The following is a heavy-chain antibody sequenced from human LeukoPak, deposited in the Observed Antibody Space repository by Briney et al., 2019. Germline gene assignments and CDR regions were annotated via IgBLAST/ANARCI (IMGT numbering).Heavy chain of an antibody. V-gene: IGHV4-34*01. J-gene: IGHJ5*02. CDR3: ARDSSIAARSWFDA. Sequence: SETLSLTCAVYGGSFSGYYWSWIRQPPGKGLEWIGEINPSGSTNYNPSLKSRVTISVDTSKSQFSLSMCSVTAPDTAVYYCARDSSIAARSWFDAWGQGTLVTVSS. D-gene: IGHD6-6*01. CDR1: GGSFSGYY. CDR2: INPSGST.